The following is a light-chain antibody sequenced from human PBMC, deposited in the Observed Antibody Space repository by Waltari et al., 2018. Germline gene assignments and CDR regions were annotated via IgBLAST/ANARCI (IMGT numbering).Light chain of an antibody. V-gene: IGLV3-10*01. CDR1: ALPKKY. Sequence: SYELTQPPSVSVSPGQAARITCSGDALPKKYAYWYQQKSGQAPVLVIYEDSKRPSGIPAGFSGSSSGTTATLTLSGAQVEDEGDYYCYSTDSSGTQRVFGGGTKLTVL. CDR2: EDS. CDR3: YSTDSSGTQRV. J-gene: IGLJ2*01.